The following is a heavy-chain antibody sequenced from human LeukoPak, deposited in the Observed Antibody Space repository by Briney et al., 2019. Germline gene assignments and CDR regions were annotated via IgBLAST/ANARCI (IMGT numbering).Heavy chain of an antibody. D-gene: IGHD6-13*01. CDR3: ARDLEGGSWYYGY. V-gene: IGHV3-21*01. CDR2: ISSSSSYI. J-gene: IGHJ4*02. CDR1: GFTFSSYS. Sequence: GGSLRVSCAASGFTFSSYSMNWVRQAPGKGLELVSSISSSSSYIYYADSVMGRFTIARDNAKNSLYLQMNSLRAEDTAVYYCARDLEGGSWYYGYWGQGTLVTVSS.